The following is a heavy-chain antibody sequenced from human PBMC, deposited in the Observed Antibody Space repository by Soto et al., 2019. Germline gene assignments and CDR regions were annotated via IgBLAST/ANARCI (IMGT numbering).Heavy chain of an antibody. Sequence: PSETLSLTCKVSGVSISSTRYNWGWICQPPGKGLEWTGTLDYSGTANYNPSLTSRINISADPSKNQVSPKLPSVAAAATGVYYCASQGSYWGQGALVTVSS. J-gene: IGHJ4*02. CDR1: GVSISSTRYN. CDR2: LDYSGTA. CDR3: ASQGSY. V-gene: IGHV4-39*01.